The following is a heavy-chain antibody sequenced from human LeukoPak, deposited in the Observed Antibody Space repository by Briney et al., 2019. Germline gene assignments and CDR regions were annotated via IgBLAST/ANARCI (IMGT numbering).Heavy chain of an antibody. D-gene: IGHD6-19*01. V-gene: IGHV3-23*01. Sequence: GGSLRLSCAASGFTFSGYAMSWVRQAPGKGLEWVSGISGSGVNTYYADSVKGRFTISRDNSKNTVYLQMNSLRAEDTAEYFCAKGVYQWLFLFDDWGPGTLVTVSS. J-gene: IGHJ4*02. CDR1: GFTFSGYA. CDR2: ISGSGVNT. CDR3: AKGVYQWLFLFDD.